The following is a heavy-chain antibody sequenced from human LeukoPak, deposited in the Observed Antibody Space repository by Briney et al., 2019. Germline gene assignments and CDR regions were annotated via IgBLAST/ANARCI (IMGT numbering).Heavy chain of an antibody. CDR3: VRGGIRVSGIDAFDI. CDR1: GFTFRDYD. J-gene: IGHJ3*02. D-gene: IGHD5/OR15-5a*01. Sequence: PGGSLRLSCAASGFTFRDYDMHWVRQAPGGGLEWVSAIGIGDDTHYPDSVKGRFTISRENAKNSLYLQMSSLRDGDTAMYYCVRGGIRVSGIDAFDIWGQGTMVTVSS. V-gene: IGHV3-13*01. CDR2: IGIGDDT.